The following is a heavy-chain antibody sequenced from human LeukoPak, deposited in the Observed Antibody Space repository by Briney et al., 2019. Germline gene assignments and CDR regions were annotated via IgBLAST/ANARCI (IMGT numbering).Heavy chain of an antibody. Sequence: ASETLCLTCAVYGGSFSGYYWSWIRQPPGKGLEWVGEINHSGSTNYNPSLKSRVTISVDTSKNQFSLKLSSVTAADTAVYYCARSDYYPSAEYFQHWGQGTLVTVSS. V-gene: IGHV4-34*01. CDR2: INHSGST. J-gene: IGHJ1*01. CDR1: GGSFSGYY. D-gene: IGHD3-10*01. CDR3: ARSDYYPSAEYFQH.